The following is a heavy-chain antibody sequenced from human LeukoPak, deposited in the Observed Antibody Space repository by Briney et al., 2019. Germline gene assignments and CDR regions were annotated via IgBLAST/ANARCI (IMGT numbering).Heavy chain of an antibody. CDR3: ARHECSGGSCYSDFDY. CDR2: INHSGST. J-gene: IGHJ4*02. CDR1: GGSFSGYY. D-gene: IGHD2-15*01. Sequence: SETLSLTCAVYGGSFSGYYWSWIRQPPGKGLEWIGEINHSGSTNYNPSLKSRVTISVDTSKNQFSLKLSSVTAADTAVYYCARHECSGGSCYSDFDYWGQGTLVTVSS. V-gene: IGHV4-34*01.